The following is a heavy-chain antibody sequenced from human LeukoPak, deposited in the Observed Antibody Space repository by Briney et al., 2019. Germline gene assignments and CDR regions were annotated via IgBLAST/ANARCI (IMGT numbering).Heavy chain of an antibody. D-gene: IGHD2-15*01. V-gene: IGHV4-59*01. CDR2: IYYSGSS. Sequence: SETLSLTCTVSGGSISSYYWSWIRQPPGNGLAWIGYIYYSGSSNYNPSLKSRVTISVDTSKNQFSLKLSSVTAADTAVYYCATESVASASFDYWGQGTLVTVSS. J-gene: IGHJ4*02. CDR1: GGSISSYY. CDR3: ATESVASASFDY.